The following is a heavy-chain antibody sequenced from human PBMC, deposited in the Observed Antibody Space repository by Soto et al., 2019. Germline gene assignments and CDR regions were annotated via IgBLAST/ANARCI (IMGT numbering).Heavy chain of an antibody. V-gene: IGHV4-30-2*01. D-gene: IGHD3-22*01. CDR3: ARQGTWDYDSSGYYPINWFDP. CDR1: GGSISSGGYS. J-gene: IGHJ5*02. CDR2: IYYSGST. Sequence: SETLSLTCAVSGGSISSGGYSWSWIRQPPGKGLEWIGYIYYSGSTYYNPSLKSRVTISVDRSKNQISLKLSSVTAADTAVYYCARQGTWDYDSSGYYPINWFDPWGQGTLVTVS.